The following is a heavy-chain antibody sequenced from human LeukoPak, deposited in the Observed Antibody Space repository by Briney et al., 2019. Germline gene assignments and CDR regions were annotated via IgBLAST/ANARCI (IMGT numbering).Heavy chain of an antibody. V-gene: IGHV4-39*07. Sequence: PSETLSLTCTVSGGSISSSSYYWGWIRQPPGKGLEWIGSIYYSGSTYYNPSLKSRVTISVDTSKNQFSLKLSSVTAADTAVYYCARGAPAYYAFDIWGQGTMVTVSS. CDR1: GGSISSSSYY. D-gene: IGHD2-21*01. CDR2: IYYSGST. CDR3: ARGAPAYYAFDI. J-gene: IGHJ3*02.